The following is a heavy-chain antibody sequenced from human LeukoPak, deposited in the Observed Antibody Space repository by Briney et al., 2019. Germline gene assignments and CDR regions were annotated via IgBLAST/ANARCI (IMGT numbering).Heavy chain of an antibody. Sequence: GASVKVSCKASGGTFSSYAISWVRQAPGQGLEWMGWINPYNGNTNYAQNLQGRVTMTTHTSTSTAYMELRSLRSDDTAVYYCARRGLTNEDTYCNSTGCYIASGDWFDPWGQGTLVTVSS. D-gene: IGHD2-2*02. CDR1: GGTFSSYA. V-gene: IGHV1-18*01. CDR3: ARRGLTNEDTYCNSTGCYIASGDWFDP. J-gene: IGHJ5*02. CDR2: INPYNGNT.